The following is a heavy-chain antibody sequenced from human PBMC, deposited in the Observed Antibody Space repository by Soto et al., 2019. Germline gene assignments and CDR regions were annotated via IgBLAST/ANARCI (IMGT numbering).Heavy chain of an antibody. CDR2: INHSGRT. D-gene: IGHD6-6*01. CDR1: GGSFIGYY. V-gene: IGHV4-34*01. Sequence: PSETLSLTCAFYGGSFIGYYWSWIRQPPGKGLEWIGEINHSGRTNYNPSLKSRVTISVDTSKNQFSLKLSSVTAADTAVYYCARSLAARAYYGMDVWGQGTTVTVSS. CDR3: ARSLAARAYYGMDV. J-gene: IGHJ6*02.